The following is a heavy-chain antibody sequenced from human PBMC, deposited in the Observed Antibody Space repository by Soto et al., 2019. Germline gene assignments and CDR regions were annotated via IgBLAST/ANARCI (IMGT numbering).Heavy chain of an antibody. Sequence: PGGSLRLSCAASGFTFSSYSMNWVRQAPGKGLEWVSYISSSNSTIYYADSVKGRFTISRDNAKNSLYLQMNSLGAEDTAVYFCAKRFSGSKIFDYWGQGTLVTVSS. CDR1: GFTFSSYS. V-gene: IGHV3-48*01. CDR3: AKRFSGSKIFDY. J-gene: IGHJ4*02. CDR2: ISSSNSTI. D-gene: IGHD6-19*01.